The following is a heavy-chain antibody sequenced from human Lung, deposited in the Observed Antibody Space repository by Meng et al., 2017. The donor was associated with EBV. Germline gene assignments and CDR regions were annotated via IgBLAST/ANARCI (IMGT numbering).Heavy chain of an antibody. J-gene: IGHJ4*02. CDR2: IYWDDDK. V-gene: IGHV2-5*02. Sequence: QIPLKELAPTPLKPTQTLTRTCTFSGFSLSTSGVGVGWIRQPPGKALEWLALIYWDDDKRYSPSLKNRLTITKDTSKNQVVLTLTNIDPVDTATYYCAHRHRLRDFDYWGQGTLVTVSS. CDR1: GFSLSTSGVG. CDR3: AHRHRLRDFDY. D-gene: IGHD4-17*01.